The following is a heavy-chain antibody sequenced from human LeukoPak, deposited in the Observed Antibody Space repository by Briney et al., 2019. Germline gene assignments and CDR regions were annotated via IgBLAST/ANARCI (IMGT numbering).Heavy chain of an antibody. D-gene: IGHD4-17*01. CDR1: GFTFSSNA. Sequence: PGGSLRLSCAASGFTFSSNAMNWVRQAPGKGLEWVSAISNSGGTTLYADSVRGRFIISRDNSKNTLYLQMSSLRAEDTAVYYCAKSLTVTTRIHSIDPRGQGTLVTVSS. V-gene: IGHV3-23*01. J-gene: IGHJ4*02. CDR3: AKSLTVTTRIHSIDP. CDR2: ISNSGGTT.